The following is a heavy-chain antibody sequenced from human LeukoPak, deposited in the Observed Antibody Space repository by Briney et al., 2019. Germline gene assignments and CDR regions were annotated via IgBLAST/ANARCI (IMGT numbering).Heavy chain of an antibody. CDR3: ARSGSYFSFDI. V-gene: IGHV4-30-2*06. CDR2: IYQSGST. D-gene: IGHD1-26*01. Sequence: PSQTLSLTCAVSGGSISGGGYSWSWIRQSPGEGLEWIGYIYQSGSTYYNPSLKSRVTISVDRSKNQFSLKLSSLTAADTAVYYCARSGSYFSFDIWGQGTMVTVSS. J-gene: IGHJ3*02. CDR1: GGSISGGGYS.